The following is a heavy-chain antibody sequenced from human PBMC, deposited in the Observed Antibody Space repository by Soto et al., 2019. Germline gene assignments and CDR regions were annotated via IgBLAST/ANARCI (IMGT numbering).Heavy chain of an antibody. CDR3: ARDGGEDDYYKEKFDF. V-gene: IGHV3-30*03. J-gene: IGHJ4*02. CDR2: LSYDGTHK. Sequence: QVQLVESGGGVVQPGRSLRLSCAASGFTFSSYGMDWVRQAPGKGLEWVAGLSYDGTHKYYGDSVKGRFTISRDNSRNTLYLQMNSLRPEDTAVYYCARDGGEDDYYKEKFDFWGQGTLVTVSS. D-gene: IGHD3-10*01. CDR1: GFTFSSYG.